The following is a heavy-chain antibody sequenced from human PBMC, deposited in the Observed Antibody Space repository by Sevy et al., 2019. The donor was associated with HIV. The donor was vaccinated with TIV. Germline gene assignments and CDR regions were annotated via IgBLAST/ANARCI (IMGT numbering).Heavy chain of an antibody. J-gene: IGHJ4*02. CDR3: ASASGSYPIDY. CDR1: GFTFSSYA. V-gene: IGHV3-30-3*01. Sequence: GGSLRLSCAASGFTFSSYAMHWVRQAPGKGLEWVAVISYDGSNKYYADSAKGRFTISRDNSKNTLYLQMNSLRAEDTAVYYCASASGSYPIDYWGQGTLVTVSS. D-gene: IGHD1-26*01. CDR2: ISYDGSNK.